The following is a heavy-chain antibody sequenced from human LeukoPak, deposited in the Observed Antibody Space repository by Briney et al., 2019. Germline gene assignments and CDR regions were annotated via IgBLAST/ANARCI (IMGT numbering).Heavy chain of an antibody. CDR1: GFTFSSYT. D-gene: IGHD7-27*01. CDR2: ITTGGPNT. J-gene: IGHJ5*02. CDR3: AKDGGLWVSAHWGGS. Sequence: GGSLRLSCTASGFTFSSYTMSWVRQAPGKGLKWVSTITTGGPNTYYADSVKGRFTVSRDDSKNTLYLQMNSLRAEDTAVYYCAKDGGLWVSAHWGGSWGRGTLVTVSS. V-gene: IGHV3-23*01.